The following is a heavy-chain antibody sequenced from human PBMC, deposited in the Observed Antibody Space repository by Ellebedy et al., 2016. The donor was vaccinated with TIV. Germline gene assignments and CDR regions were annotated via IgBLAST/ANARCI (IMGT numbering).Heavy chain of an antibody. CDR1: AFPFSDYY. Sequence: GESLKISCAAAAFPFSDYYMSWIRQAPGKGLEGVSFITSGGNIYYADSVKGRFTISRDNAKNSLYLHMNSLRAEDTAVYYCARLDWSDVDLRHFYFDYWGQGTQVTVSS. D-gene: IGHD1-1*01. CDR2: ITSGGNI. V-gene: IGHV3-11*01. CDR3: ARLDWSDVDLRHFYFDY. J-gene: IGHJ4*02.